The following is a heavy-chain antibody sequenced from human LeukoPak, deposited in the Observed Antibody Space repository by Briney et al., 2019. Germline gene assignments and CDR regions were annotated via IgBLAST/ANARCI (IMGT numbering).Heavy chain of an antibody. CDR2: IWYDGSDK. V-gene: IGHV3-33*01. J-gene: IGHJ5*02. CDR3: ARVLGDSGWYLGWFDP. CDR1: GFTFSSYG. Sequence: GRSLTLSCAASGFTFSSYGMHWVRQAPGKGLEWVAVIWYDGSDKYYADSVKGRFTIPRDNSKNTLYLQMNSLRVEDTAVYYCARVLGDSGWYLGWFDPWGQGTLVTVSS. D-gene: IGHD6-19*01.